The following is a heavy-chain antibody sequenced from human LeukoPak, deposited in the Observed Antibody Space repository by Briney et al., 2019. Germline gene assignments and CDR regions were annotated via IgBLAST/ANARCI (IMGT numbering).Heavy chain of an antibody. D-gene: IGHD1-1*01. Sequence: PGGSLRLSCAASGFTFSSYSMNWARQAPGKGLEWVSSISSSSSYIYYADSVKGRFTISRDNAKNSLYLQMNSLRAEDTAVYYCARAQVQRLYYFDYWGQGTLVTVSS. CDR1: GFTFSSYS. J-gene: IGHJ4*02. CDR3: ARAQVQRLYYFDY. CDR2: ISSSSSYI. V-gene: IGHV3-21*01.